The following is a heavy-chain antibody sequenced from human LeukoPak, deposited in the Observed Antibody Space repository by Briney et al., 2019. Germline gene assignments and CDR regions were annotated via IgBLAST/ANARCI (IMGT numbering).Heavy chain of an antibody. CDR2: IYSGGSI. Sequence: GGSLRLSCAASGFTVSSKHMGWVRQAPGKGLDWVLSIYSGGSIYFADSVKGRSTISRDNSENTLYLQMNSLRAEDTALYYCATVGRNNWFDLWGQGTPVTVSS. J-gene: IGHJ5*02. CDR3: ATVGRNNWFDL. CDR1: GFTVSSKH. V-gene: IGHV3-53*01.